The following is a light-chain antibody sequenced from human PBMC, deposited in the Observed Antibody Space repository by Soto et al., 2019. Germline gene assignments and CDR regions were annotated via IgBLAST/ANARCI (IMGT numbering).Light chain of an antibody. CDR3: SSHAGSINVV. CDR2: EVT. J-gene: IGLJ2*01. Sequence: QSALTQPPSASGSPGQSVTISCTGTSSDVGGYDAVSWYQQHPGKAPKLLIYEVTRRPSGVPDRFSGSKSDNTASLTVSGLQAEDEADYYCSSHAGSINVVFGGGTKLTVL. CDR1: SSDVGGYDA. V-gene: IGLV2-8*01.